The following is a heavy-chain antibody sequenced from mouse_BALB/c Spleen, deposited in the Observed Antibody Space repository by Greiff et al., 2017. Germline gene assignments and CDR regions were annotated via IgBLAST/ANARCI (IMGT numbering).Heavy chain of an antibody. D-gene: IGHD1-1*01. V-gene: IGHV5-17*02. CDR3: ARGITTVPYAMDY. CDR2: ISSGSSTI. J-gene: IGHJ4*01. CDR1: GFTFSSFG. Sequence: EVQVVESGGGLVQPGGSRKLSCAASGFTFSSFGMHWVRQAPEKGLEWVAYISSGSSTIYYADTVKGRFTISRDNPKNTLFLQMTSLRSEDTAMYYCARGITTVPYAMDYWGQGTSVTVSS.